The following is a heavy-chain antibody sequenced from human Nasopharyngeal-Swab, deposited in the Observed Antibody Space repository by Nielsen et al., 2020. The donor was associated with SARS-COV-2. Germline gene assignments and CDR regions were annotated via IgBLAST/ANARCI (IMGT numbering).Heavy chain of an antibody. CDR2: IGTSSTPI. CDR1: GFTLSTDS. Sequence: GESLKISGAASGFTLSTDSMDWVRQVPGKGLEWVAHIGTSSTPISYADSVRGRFSISRDNAKNSLSLLMSTLRGEDTAVYYCVRGWRSNSFDYWGQGARVTVSA. CDR3: VRGWRSNSFDY. D-gene: IGHD2/OR15-2a*01. V-gene: IGHV3-48*01. J-gene: IGHJ4*01.